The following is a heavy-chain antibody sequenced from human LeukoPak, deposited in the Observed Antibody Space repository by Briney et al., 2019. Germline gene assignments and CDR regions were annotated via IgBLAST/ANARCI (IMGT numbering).Heavy chain of an antibody. CDR3: ARDKASSSWTRYYYYYYMDV. J-gene: IGHJ6*03. CDR1: GYTFTSYG. Sequence: ASVKVSCKASGYTFTSYGISWVRQAPGQGLEWMGWISAYNGNTNYAQKLQGRVTMTTDTSTSTAYMELRSLRSDDTAVYYCARDKASSSWTRYYYYYYMDVWGKGTTVTISS. V-gene: IGHV1-18*01. CDR2: ISAYNGNT. D-gene: IGHD6-13*01.